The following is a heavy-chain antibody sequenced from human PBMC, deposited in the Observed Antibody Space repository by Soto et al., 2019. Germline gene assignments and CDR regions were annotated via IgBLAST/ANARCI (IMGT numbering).Heavy chain of an antibody. J-gene: IGHJ4*02. CDR2: INAGNGNI. D-gene: IGHD6-19*01. CDR1: GYTFTSSA. CDR3: ARDGAVAGDSNFDY. Sequence: ASVKVSCKASGYTFTSSAIHWVRQAPGQGLEWMGWINAGNGNIKHSQKFQHRVTITRDTSASTAYMELSSLRLEDTAVHYCARDGAVAGDSNFDYWGQGTLVTVSS. V-gene: IGHV1-3*01.